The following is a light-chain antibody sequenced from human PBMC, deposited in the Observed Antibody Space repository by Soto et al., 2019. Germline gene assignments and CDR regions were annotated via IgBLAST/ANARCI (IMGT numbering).Light chain of an antibody. CDR1: SSDVGGYNY. V-gene: IGLV2-14*03. CDR3: SSYSSSSTHVV. CDR2: DVS. Sequence: QSALTQPASVSGSPGQSITISCTGTSSDVGGYNYVSWYQHHPDKAPKVMIYDVSNRPSGVSNRFSGSKSGNTASLTISGLPAEDEADYYCSSYSSSSTHVVFGRGTQLIVL. J-gene: IGLJ2*01.